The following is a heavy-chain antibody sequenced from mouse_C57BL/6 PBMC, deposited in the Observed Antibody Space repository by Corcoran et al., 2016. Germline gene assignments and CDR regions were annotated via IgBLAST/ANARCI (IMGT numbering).Heavy chain of an antibody. Sequence: QMQLPQYGPELVKPGASVKISCKASGYTFTDYYINWVKQRPGQGLEWIGWIYPGSGNTKYNEKFKGKATLTVDTSSSTAYMQLSSLNSEDSAVYCGARDYYGSSYVDAMDYWGQGTSVTVSS. CDR1: GYTFTDYY. CDR3: ARDYYGSSYVDAMDY. J-gene: IGHJ4*01. V-gene: IGHV1-84*01. D-gene: IGHD1-1*01. CDR2: IYPGSGNT.